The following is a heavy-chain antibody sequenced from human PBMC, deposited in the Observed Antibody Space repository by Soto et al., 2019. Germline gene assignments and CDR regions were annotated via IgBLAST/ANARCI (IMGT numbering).Heavy chain of an antibody. V-gene: IGHV3-21*01. CDR1: GFTFSSYS. Sequence: GGSLRLSCAASGFTFSSYSMNWVRQAPGKGLEWVSSISSSSSYIYYADSVKGRFTISRDNAKNSLYLQMNSLRAEDTAVYYCAGSGYYGSGSYYNVGAWGKQEYYYGMDVWGQGTTVTVSS. CDR3: AGSGYYGSGSYYNVGAWGKQEYYYGMDV. J-gene: IGHJ6*02. CDR2: ISSSSSYI. D-gene: IGHD3-10*01.